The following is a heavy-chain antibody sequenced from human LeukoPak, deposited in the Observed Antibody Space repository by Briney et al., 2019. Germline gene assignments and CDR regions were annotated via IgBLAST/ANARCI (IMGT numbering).Heavy chain of an antibody. V-gene: IGHV3-30*18. CDR2: ISYDGSNK. J-gene: IGHJ4*02. D-gene: IGHD3-22*01. CDR3: AKLTDSSGYPISDY. CDR1: GFTFSSYG. Sequence: GGSLRLSCAASGFTFSSYGMHWVRQAPGKGLEWVAVISYDGSNKYYADSVKGRFTISRDNSKNTLYLQMNSLRAEDTAVYYCAKLTDSSGYPISDYWGQGTLVTVSS.